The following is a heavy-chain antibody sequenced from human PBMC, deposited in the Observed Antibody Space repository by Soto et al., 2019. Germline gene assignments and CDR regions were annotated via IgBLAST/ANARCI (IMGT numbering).Heavy chain of an antibody. J-gene: IGHJ4*02. V-gene: IGHV3-23*01. CDR1: GFTFSSYA. Sequence: EVQLLESGGGLVQPGGSLRLSCAASGFTFSSYAMSWVRQAPGKGLEWVSAISGSGGSTYYADSVKGRFTISRDNSKNTLDLQMNSLRAEDTAVYYCAKEGSGYCSGGSCYFDYWGQGTLVTVSS. D-gene: IGHD2-15*01. CDR2: ISGSGGST. CDR3: AKEGSGYCSGGSCYFDY.